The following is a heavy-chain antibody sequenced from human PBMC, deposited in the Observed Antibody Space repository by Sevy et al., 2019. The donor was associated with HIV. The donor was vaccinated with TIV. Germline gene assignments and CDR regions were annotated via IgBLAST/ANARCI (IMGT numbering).Heavy chain of an antibody. V-gene: IGHV3-30*03. CDR3: ARDGGYSLNWDIAY. CDR2: ASSDGSYT. CDR1: GFTFSTYG. J-gene: IGHJ4*02. Sequence: GGSLRLSCAASGFTFSTYGMHWVRQAPGKGLEWVAVASSDGSYTSYADSVKGRFTISRDNSRNTLYLQINNLRAGDTAVYYCARDGGYSLNWDIAYWGQGILLTVSS. D-gene: IGHD1-1*01.